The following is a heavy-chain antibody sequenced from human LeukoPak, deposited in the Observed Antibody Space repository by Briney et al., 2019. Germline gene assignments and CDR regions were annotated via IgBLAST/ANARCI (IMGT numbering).Heavy chain of an antibody. V-gene: IGHV4-4*07. CDR3: ARDVVAAPGTWDY. CDR2: IYTSGST. J-gene: IGHJ4*02. Sequence: PSETLSLTCTVSGDSISNFYWSWIRQPAGKGLEWIGRIYTSGSTNYNPSLKSRVTMSVDTPKNQFSLKLSSVTAADTAVYYCARDVVAAPGTWDYWGQGTLVTVSS. D-gene: IGHD6-13*01. CDR1: GDSISNFY.